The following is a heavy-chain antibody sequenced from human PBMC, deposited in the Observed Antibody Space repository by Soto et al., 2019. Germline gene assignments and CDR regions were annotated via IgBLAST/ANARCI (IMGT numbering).Heavy chain of an antibody. V-gene: IGHV3-21*01. CDR2: ISSSSSYI. J-gene: IGHJ5*02. CDR1: GFTFSSYS. CDR3: AREYGDYGTNWFDP. D-gene: IGHD4-17*01. Sequence: EVQLVESGGGLVKPGGSLRLSCAASGFTFSSYSMNWVRQAPGKGLEWVSSISSSSSYIYYADSVKGRFTISRVNAKNSLNRQMNSLRAEDTAVYYCAREYGDYGTNWFDPWGQGSLVTVSS.